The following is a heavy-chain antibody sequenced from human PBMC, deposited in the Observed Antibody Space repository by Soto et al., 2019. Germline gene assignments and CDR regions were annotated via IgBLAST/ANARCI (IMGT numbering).Heavy chain of an antibody. D-gene: IGHD3-16*01. CDR2: IKADGSET. V-gene: IGHV3-7*03. Sequence: EVLVVESGGGLVQPGGSLRLSCVASGFSFSTYWMSWVRQVPGTGLEWVANIKADGSETHYVDSVRGRFTISRDNAKTSLYLQVNSLRAEDTAVYYCAKGGHIDFCGQGTLVTVSS. J-gene: IGHJ4*02. CDR1: GFSFSTYW. CDR3: AKGGHIDF.